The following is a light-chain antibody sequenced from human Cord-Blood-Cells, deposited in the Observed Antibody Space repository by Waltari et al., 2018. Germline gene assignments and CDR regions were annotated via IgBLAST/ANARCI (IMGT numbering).Light chain of an antibody. V-gene: IGKV1-39*01. CDR2: AAS. CDR3: QQSYSTPPIT. Sequence: DIQMTQSPSSLSASVGDRVTITCRASQSISSYLNWYQQKPGKAPKLLIYAASSLQSGVPSRFSGSGSGTDFTLTISSLQPEEFATYYCQQSYSTPPITFGGGTKVEIK. CDR1: QSISSY. J-gene: IGKJ4*01.